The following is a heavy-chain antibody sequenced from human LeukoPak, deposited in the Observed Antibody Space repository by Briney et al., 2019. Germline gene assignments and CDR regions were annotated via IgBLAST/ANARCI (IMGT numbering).Heavy chain of an antibody. D-gene: IGHD1-26*01. V-gene: IGHV3-30*18. Sequence: GGSLRLSCAASGFTFSSYGMHSVRQAPDKGLEWVAVISYDGSSKNYADSVKGRFTISRDNSKNTAYLQMISLRAEDTAVYYCAKRSGINYGYFDSWGQGALVTVSS. CDR2: ISYDGSSK. CDR1: GFTFSSYG. CDR3: AKRSGINYGYFDS. J-gene: IGHJ4*02.